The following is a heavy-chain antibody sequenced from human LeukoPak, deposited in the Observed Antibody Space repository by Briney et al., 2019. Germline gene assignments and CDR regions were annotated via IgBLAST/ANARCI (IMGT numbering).Heavy chain of an antibody. Sequence: PGGSLRLSCAASGFTCSSYWMSWVRQAPGKGLEWVANIKQDGSEKYYVDSVKGRFTISRDNAKNSLYLQMNSLRAEDTAVYYCARDTELRFLEWLFSFDYWGQGTLVTVSS. CDR3: ARDTELRFLEWLFSFDY. D-gene: IGHD3-3*01. CDR2: IKQDGSEK. V-gene: IGHV3-7*01. J-gene: IGHJ4*02. CDR1: GFTCSSYW.